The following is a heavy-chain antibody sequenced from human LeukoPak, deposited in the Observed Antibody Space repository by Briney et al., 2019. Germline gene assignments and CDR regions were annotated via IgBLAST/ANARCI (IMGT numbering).Heavy chain of an antibody. J-gene: IGHJ6*03. Sequence: GGSLRLSCAACGFTFSDYYMSWIRQAPGKGLEWVSYISSSGSAIYYADSVKGRFTISRDNAKNSLYLQMNSLRAEDTAVYYCARDRYYYYDSSGYYYGYYMDVWGKGTTVTVSS. D-gene: IGHD3-22*01. CDR1: GFTFSDYY. CDR2: ISSSGSAI. V-gene: IGHV3-11*01. CDR3: ARDRYYYYDSSGYYYGYYMDV.